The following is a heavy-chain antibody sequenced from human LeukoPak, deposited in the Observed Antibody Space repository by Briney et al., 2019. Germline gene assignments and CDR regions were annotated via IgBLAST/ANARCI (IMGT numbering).Heavy chain of an antibody. D-gene: IGHD3-10*01. J-gene: IGHJ4*02. CDR3: ARDSRWFGESLLP. CDR2: ISYSGST. Sequence: SETLSLTCSVSGGTINSYYWSWIRQSPGKGLEWIGYISYSGSTNYNPSLKSRVTISLDTSKNQFSLKLSSVTAADTAVYYCARDSRWFGESLLPWGQGTLVTVSS. V-gene: IGHV4-59*01. CDR1: GGTINSYY.